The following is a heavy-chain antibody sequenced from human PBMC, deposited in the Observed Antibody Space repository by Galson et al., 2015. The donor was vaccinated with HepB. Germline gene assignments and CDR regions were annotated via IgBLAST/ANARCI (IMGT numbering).Heavy chain of an antibody. D-gene: IGHD4-17*01. CDR2: ISSSTIYT. V-gene: IGHV3-11*06. J-gene: IGHJ4*02. CDR3: ARVADSDYGDHAHFDS. Sequence: LRLSCAASGFTFSDYYMSWIRQAPGKGLEWLSYISSSTIYTDYADSVKGRFTISRDNVKNSMYLQMNSLRAEDTAVYYCARVADSDYGDHAHFDSWGLGTLVTVSS. CDR1: GFTFSDYY.